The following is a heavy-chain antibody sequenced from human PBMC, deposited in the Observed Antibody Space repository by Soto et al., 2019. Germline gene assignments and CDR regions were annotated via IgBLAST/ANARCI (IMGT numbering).Heavy chain of an antibody. Sequence: SETLSLTCTVSGGSISSSSYYWGWIRQPPGKGLEWIGSIYYSGSTYYNPSLKSRVTISVDTSKNQFSLKLSSVTAADTAVYYCARHWVFYGDYSPGDNWFDPWGQGTLVTVSS. CDR3: ARHWVFYGDYSPGDNWFDP. CDR1: GGSISSSSYY. J-gene: IGHJ5*02. CDR2: IYYSGST. V-gene: IGHV4-39*01. D-gene: IGHD4-17*01.